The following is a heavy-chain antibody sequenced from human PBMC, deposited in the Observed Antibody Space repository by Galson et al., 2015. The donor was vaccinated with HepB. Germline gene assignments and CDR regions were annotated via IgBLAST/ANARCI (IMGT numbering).Heavy chain of an antibody. J-gene: IGHJ4*02. Sequence: SLRLSCAASGFTFSSYAMSWVRQAPGKGLEWVSAISGSGGSTYYADSVKGRFTISRDNSKNTLYLQMNSLRAEDTAVYYCARYSSGWLGDFDYWGQGTLVTVSS. D-gene: IGHD6-19*01. CDR2: ISGSGGST. CDR3: ARYSSGWLGDFDY. CDR1: GFTFSSYA. V-gene: IGHV3-23*01.